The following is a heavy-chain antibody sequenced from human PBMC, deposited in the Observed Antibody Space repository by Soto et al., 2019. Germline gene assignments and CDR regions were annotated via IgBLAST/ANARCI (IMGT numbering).Heavy chain of an antibody. J-gene: IGHJ4*02. V-gene: IGHV4-31*03. CDR1: GGSISSGGYY. Sequence: SETLSLTCTVSGGSISSGGYYWSWIRQHPGKGLEWIGYIYYSGSTYYNPSLKSRVTISVDTSKNQFSLKLSSVTAADTAGDYCAVSFCGEQGGPFSYWARGSLDTGSA. CDR2: IYYSGST. CDR3: AVSFCGEQGGPFSY. D-gene: IGHD3-3*02.